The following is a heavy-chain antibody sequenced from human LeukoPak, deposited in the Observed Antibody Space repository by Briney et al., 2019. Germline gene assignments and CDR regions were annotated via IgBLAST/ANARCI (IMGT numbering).Heavy chain of an antibody. J-gene: IGHJ4*02. CDR1: GASITTYY. D-gene: IGHD3-22*01. CDR3: ARDLAVLGYFHFGY. Sequence: SGTLSLTCTVSGASITTYYWNWIRQPPGKGLEWIGHRYYSGDTRYSPSLKSRVTLSVDTSKNQFSLKLSSVTAADTAVYYCARDLAVLGYFHFGYWGQGTLVTVSS. CDR2: RYYSGDT. V-gene: IGHV4-59*12.